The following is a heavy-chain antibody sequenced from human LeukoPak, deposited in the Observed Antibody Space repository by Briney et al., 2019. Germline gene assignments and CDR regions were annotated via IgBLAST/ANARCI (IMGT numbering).Heavy chain of an antibody. CDR3: AKADRGWGVITKD. CDR2: IGGSSDFT. Sequence: PGGSLRLSCAASGFTFTTYAMSWVRQVPGKGLEWVAAIGGSSDFTYYAEYVKGRFTISRDNSKKTLYLQMNSLRAEDTAVYYCAKADRGWGVITKDWGQGTLVTISS. D-gene: IGHD3-10*01. CDR1: GFTFTTYA. V-gene: IGHV3-23*01. J-gene: IGHJ4*02.